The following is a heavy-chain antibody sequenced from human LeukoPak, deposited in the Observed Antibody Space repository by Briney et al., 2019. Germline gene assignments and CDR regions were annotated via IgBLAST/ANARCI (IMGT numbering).Heavy chain of an antibody. V-gene: IGHV4-59*01. CDR2: VYYSGST. CDR1: GGSISTYY. D-gene: IGHD3-22*01. J-gene: IGHJ4*02. CDR3: ARGLFYDSSGYLAY. Sequence: PSETLSLTCTDSGGSISTYYWSWIRQPPGKGLEWIGNVYYSGSTNYNPSLKSRVTISVDTSNNQFSLKLSSVTAADTAVYYCARGLFYDSSGYLAYWGQGTLVTVSS.